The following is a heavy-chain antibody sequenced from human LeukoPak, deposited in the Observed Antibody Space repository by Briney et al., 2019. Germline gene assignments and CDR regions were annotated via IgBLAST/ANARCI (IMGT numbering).Heavy chain of an antibody. V-gene: IGHV3-74*03. CDR3: EREIYGDPVAFDP. CDR1: GFTFSSFN. D-gene: IGHD4-17*01. J-gene: IGHJ5*02. CDR2: LKSDGSTA. Sequence: PGGTLRLSCAASGFTFSSFNMHWVRQAPGKGLVWVSRLKSDGSTAMYADSVQGRFTISRDNARNTVHLLMSSLTVEDTGVYYCEREIYGDPVAFDPGARGARVTVSS.